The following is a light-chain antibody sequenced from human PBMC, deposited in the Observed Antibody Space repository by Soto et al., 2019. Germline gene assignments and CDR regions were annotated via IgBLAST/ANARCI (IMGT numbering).Light chain of an antibody. J-gene: IGKJ5*01. V-gene: IGKV3-20*01. CDR2: GAS. CDR3: QQYGTSPPVT. Sequence: EIVLTQSPGTLSLSVGESVTLSCRASQSVNSDSLAWYQQKPGQSPRLLIYGASNRATGIPDRFSGSGSGTDFTLSISRVEPEDFTVYCCQQYGTSPPVTFGQGTRLEIK. CDR1: QSVNSDS.